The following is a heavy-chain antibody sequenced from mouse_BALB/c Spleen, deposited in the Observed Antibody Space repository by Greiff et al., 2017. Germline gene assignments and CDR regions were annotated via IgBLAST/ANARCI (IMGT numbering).Heavy chain of an antibody. V-gene: IGHV10-1*02. CDR2: IRSKSNNYAT. Sequence: EVQLVESGGGLVQPKGSLKLSCAASGFTFNTYAMNWVRQAPGKGLEWVARIRSKSNNYATYYADSVKDRFTISRDDSQSMLYLQTNNLKTEDTAMYYCVRHPYYYGSRGDYAMDYWGQGTSVTVSS. CDR3: VRHPYYYGSRGDYAMDY. D-gene: IGHD1-1*01. CDR1: GFTFNTYA. J-gene: IGHJ4*01.